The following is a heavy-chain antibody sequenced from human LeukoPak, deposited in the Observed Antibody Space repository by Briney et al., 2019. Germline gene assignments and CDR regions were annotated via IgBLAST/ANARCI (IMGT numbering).Heavy chain of an antibody. J-gene: IGHJ4*02. D-gene: IGHD3-3*01. Sequence: ASVKVSCKASRYTFTRYVISGVRQATGQGLEWMRWISAYNGNTNYARKLQGRVTMTTDTSTSTAYMELRSLRSDDTAVYYCARSVITILGYPSRPFDYWGQGTLVTVSS. CDR2: ISAYNGNT. CDR3: ARSVITILGYPSRPFDY. CDR1: RYTFTRYV. V-gene: IGHV1-18*01.